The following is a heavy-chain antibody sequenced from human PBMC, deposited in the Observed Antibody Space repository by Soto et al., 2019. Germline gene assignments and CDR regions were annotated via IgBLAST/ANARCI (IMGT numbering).Heavy chain of an antibody. Sequence: PSETLSLTCAVYGGSFSGYYWSWIRQHPGKGLEWIGEINHSGSTNYNPSLKSRVTISVDTSKNQFSLKLSSVTAADTAVYYCARGYILGDSYGSGYWLDPWGQGTLVTVSS. J-gene: IGHJ5*02. V-gene: IGHV4-34*01. CDR2: INHSGST. CDR3: ARGYILGDSYGSGYWLDP. D-gene: IGHD5-18*01. CDR1: GGSFSGYY.